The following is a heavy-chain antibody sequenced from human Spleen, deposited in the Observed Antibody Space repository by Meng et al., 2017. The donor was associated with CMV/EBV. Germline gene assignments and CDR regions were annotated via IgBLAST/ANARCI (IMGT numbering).Heavy chain of an antibody. Sequence: ASVKVSCKASGYTFTGHYMHWVRQAPGQGLEWMGWINPKSGGTNYAQKFQGGVTMTRDTSISTAYMELSRLRSDDTAVYYCARGEGGFSPLDYNYGMDVWGQGTTVTVSS. D-gene: IGHD2-15*01. J-gene: IGHJ6*02. CDR1: GYTFTGHY. CDR3: ARGEGGFSPLDYNYGMDV. CDR2: INPKSGGT. V-gene: IGHV1-2*02.